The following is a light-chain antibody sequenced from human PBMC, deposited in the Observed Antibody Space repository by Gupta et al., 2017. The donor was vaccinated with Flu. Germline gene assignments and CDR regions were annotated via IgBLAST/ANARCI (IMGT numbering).Light chain of an antibody. J-gene: IGKJ1*01. CDR3: MHGVRWPWT. V-gene: IGKV2-30*01. CDR1: EDLVFVDGYTY. CDR2: KVS. Sequence: VMTQSTLSLPVTLGQTASISCKSSEDLVFVDGYTYLHWVHQRPGQSPRSLIYKVSNRVYGGPDRFCGSGSGTEFTLKISRVEAADVGTYYCMHGVRWPWTFGQGTKVEI.